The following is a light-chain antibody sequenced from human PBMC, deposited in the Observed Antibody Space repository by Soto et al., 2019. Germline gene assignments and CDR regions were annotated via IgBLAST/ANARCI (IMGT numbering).Light chain of an antibody. V-gene: IGKV1-27*01. J-gene: IGKJ1*01. CDR1: QGISNY. CDR3: QKYNSAPWT. CDR2: AAS. Sequence: DIQMSQSRSSPPSSLGXSVALPCRASQGISNYLAWYQQKPGKVPKLLIYAASTLQSGVPSRFSGSGSGTDFTLTISSLQPEDVATYYCQKYNSAPWTFGQGTKVDIK.